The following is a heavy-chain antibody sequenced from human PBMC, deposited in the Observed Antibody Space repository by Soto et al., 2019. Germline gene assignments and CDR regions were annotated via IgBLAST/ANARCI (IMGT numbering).Heavy chain of an antibody. V-gene: IGHV3-7*01. CDR2: IKQDGSEK. CDR1: KFTFSSYW. Sequence: EVQLVESGGGLVQPGGSLRLSCAASKFTFSSYWMNWVRQAPGKGLEWVANIKQDGSEKYYVDSVKGRFTISRDNAKNALYLQMNSLRAGDTAVYYCAGGGGWVIDSWGQGALVTVSS. CDR3: AGGGGWVIDS. J-gene: IGHJ4*02. D-gene: IGHD3-16*01.